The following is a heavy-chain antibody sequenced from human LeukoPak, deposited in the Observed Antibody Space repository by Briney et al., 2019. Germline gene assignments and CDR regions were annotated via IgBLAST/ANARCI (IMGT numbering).Heavy chain of an antibody. D-gene: IGHD6-19*01. Sequence: SQTLSLTCAISGDSVSSNSAAWNWIRQSPSRGLEWLGRTYYRSKWITDYAESVQGRVTITPDTSRNHFSLQLNSVTPDDTAVYYCARDRGRGWSTLIDYWGQGTLITVSS. CDR2: TYYRSKWIT. J-gene: IGHJ4*02. V-gene: IGHV6-1*01. CDR3: ARDRGRGWSTLIDY. CDR1: GDSVSSNSAA.